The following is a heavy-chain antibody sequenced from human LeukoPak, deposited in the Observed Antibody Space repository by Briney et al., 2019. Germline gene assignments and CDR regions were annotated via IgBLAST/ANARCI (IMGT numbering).Heavy chain of an antibody. V-gene: IGHV5-51*01. CDR1: GYSFTSYW. CDR3: ARHSRVPQGGSGYSY. J-gene: IGHJ4*02. Sequence: GESLKISCKGSGYSFTSYWIGWVRQMPGKGLERMGIIYPGDSDTRYSPSFQGQVTISADKSISTAYLQWSSLKASDTAMYYCARHSRVPQGGSGYSYWGQGTLVTVSS. CDR2: IYPGDSDT. D-gene: IGHD3-22*01.